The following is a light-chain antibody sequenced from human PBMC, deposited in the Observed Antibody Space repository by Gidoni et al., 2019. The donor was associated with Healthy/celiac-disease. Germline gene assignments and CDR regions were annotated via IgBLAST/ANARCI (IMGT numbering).Light chain of an antibody. J-gene: IGLJ3*02. CDR1: NIGSKS. CDR3: QVWILTTYQMM. CDR2: DDD. V-gene: IGLV3-21*02. Sequence: YVLTQPPSVSVAPGQTAIITCGGNNIGSKSVHWYQKKPGQALVLVVYDDDDRPSEIPDRFSGSNSGNTATLTISRVEVGDEADYYCQVWILTTYQMMFGGGTRLTVL.